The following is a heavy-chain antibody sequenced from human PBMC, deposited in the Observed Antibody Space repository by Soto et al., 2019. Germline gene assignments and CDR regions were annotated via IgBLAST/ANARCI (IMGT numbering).Heavy chain of an antibody. CDR1: GFTFSSFW. J-gene: IGHJ4*02. Sequence: PGGSLRLSCAASGFTFSSFWMSWVRQAPGKGLEWVANIKNDGSETNYVDSVKGRFTISRDNAKNTLYLQMNSLRVEDTAVYYCVRSTGWPAYWGQGTLVTVSS. CDR2: IKNDGSET. V-gene: IGHV3-7*01. D-gene: IGHD2-8*02. CDR3: VRSTGWPAY.